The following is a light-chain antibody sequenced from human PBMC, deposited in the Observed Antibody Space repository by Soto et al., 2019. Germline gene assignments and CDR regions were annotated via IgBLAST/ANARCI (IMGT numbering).Light chain of an antibody. CDR1: QSVSSSY. CDR2: GAS. CDR3: QQYNNWPYT. V-gene: IGKV3-20*01. J-gene: IGKJ2*01. Sequence: EIVLTQSPGTLSLSPGERGTLSCRASQSVSSSYLAWYQQKPGQAPRLLIYGASSRATGIPDRFCGSGSGTEFTLTIRRLEPEDYAVYFCQQYNNWPYTFGQGTKVDIK.